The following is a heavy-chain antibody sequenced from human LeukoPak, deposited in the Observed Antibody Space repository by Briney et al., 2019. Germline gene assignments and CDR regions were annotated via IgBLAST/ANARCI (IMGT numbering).Heavy chain of an antibody. V-gene: IGHV3-66*02. CDR1: GFTVSSNY. Sequence: GGSLRLSCAASGFTVSSNYMSWVRQAPGKGLEWVSLIYSDGSTYYADSVKGRFTISRDNSKNTLYLQMNSLRTEDTALYFCARDQTSDYWGQGTRVTVSS. J-gene: IGHJ4*02. CDR3: ARDQTSDY. CDR2: IYSDGST.